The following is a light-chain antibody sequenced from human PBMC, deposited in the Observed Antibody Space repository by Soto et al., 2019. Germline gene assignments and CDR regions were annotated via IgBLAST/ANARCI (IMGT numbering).Light chain of an antibody. CDR1: QSVRRS. J-gene: IGKJ5*01. CDR2: GAS. CDR3: QQHSDWPIT. Sequence: EIVMTQSPSTLSLSPGERATLSCRASQSVRRSLAWYQQKPGQSPRLLISGASTRATGVPARFSGSGSGTEFTLTISNLQSEDFAVYYCQQHSDWPITFGQGTRLEIK. V-gene: IGKV3-15*01.